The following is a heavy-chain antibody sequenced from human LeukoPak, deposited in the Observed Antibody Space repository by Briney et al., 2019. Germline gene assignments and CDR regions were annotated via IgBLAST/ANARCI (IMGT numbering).Heavy chain of an antibody. Sequence: GGSLRLSCAASGFTFSSYAVHWVRQAPGKGLEWVAVISYDGGHIYYADSVKGRFTISRDNSKNTLYLQMNSLRSEDTALYYCTRDNIAGSGSSDWGQGTLVTVSS. J-gene: IGHJ4*02. CDR1: GFTFSSYA. CDR3: TRDNIAGSGSSD. D-gene: IGHD3-10*01. CDR2: ISYDGGHI. V-gene: IGHV3-30-3*01.